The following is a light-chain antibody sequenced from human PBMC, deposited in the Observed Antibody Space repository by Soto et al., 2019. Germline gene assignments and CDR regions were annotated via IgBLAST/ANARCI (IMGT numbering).Light chain of an antibody. Sequence: DIVMTQSPLSLPVTPGDPASISCRSSQSLLHSNGYKYLDWYLQKPGQSPQLLIYLGSMRASGVPDRFSGSGSGTDFTLKISRVEAEDVGVYYCMQALQTPWTFGQGTRVEIK. V-gene: IGKV2-28*01. J-gene: IGKJ1*01. CDR1: QSLLHSNGYKY. CDR2: LGS. CDR3: MQALQTPWT.